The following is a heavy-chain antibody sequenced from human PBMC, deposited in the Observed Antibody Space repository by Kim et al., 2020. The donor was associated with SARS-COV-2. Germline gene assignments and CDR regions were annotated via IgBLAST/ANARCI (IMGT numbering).Heavy chain of an antibody. D-gene: IGHD3-3*01. Sequence: ASVKVSCKASGSTFSGFYVHWVREAPGRGLQWMGRIDPDSGGTKSAQMFQGRVTMTRDTSIRTVYLELSRLRSDDTAIYYCAKDQEGLEYSFDIWGQGPL. CDR3: AKDQEGLEYSFDI. J-gene: IGHJ4*02. CDR1: GSTFSGFY. V-gene: IGHV1-2*06. CDR2: IDPDSGGT.